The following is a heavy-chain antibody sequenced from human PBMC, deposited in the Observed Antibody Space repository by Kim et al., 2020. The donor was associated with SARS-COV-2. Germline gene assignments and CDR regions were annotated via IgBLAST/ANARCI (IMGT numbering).Heavy chain of an antibody. CDR2: ISVDGSRG. CDR1: GFNLGAYE. D-gene: IGHD4-17*01. CDR3: TRDNPTVADFDS. V-gene: IGHV3-48*03. Sequence: GGSLRLSCATSGFNLGAYEMNWVRQAPGKGLEWVAYISVDGSRGEYADSVEGRFSIFKDNAQKSLILQMNSLRAEYTALYYCTRDNPTVADFDSWGQGTL. J-gene: IGHJ4*02.